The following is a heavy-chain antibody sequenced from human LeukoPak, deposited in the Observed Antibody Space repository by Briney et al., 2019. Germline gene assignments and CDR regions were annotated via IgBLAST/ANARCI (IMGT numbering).Heavy chain of an antibody. V-gene: IGHV4-59*12. CDR2: IYYSGST. J-gene: IGHJ4*02. Sequence: SETLSLTCTVSGGSISSYYWSWIRQPPGKGLEWIGYIYYSGSTNYNPSLKSRVTISVDTSKNQFSLKLSSVTAADTAVYYCARIFSLDYGDFYFASXGQGTLVTVSS. D-gene: IGHD4-17*01. CDR1: GGSISSYY. CDR3: ARIFSLDYGDFYFAS.